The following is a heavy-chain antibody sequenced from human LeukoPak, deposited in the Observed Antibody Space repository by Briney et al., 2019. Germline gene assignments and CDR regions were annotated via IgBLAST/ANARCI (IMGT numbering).Heavy chain of an antibody. V-gene: IGHV3-30*03. D-gene: IGHD3-10*01. Sequence: GGSLRLSCAASGFTFSSYAMSWVRQAPGKGLEWVAVISYDGSNKYYADSVKGRFTISRDNSKNTLYLQMNSLRAEDTAVYYCATGSGSWGGDYWGQGTLVTVSS. CDR2: ISYDGSNK. J-gene: IGHJ4*02. CDR1: GFTFSSYA. CDR3: ATGSGSWGGDY.